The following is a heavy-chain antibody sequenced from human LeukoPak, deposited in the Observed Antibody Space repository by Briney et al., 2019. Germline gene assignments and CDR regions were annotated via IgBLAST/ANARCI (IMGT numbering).Heavy chain of an antibody. CDR1: GGSISSSSYY. D-gene: IGHD3-10*01. CDR3: ARAPRITMVRGVIGGPDYFDY. Sequence: SETLSLTCTVSGGSISSSSYYWGWIRQPPGKGLEWIGSIYYSGSTYYNPSLKSRVTISVDTSKNQFSPKLSSVTAADTAVYYCARAPRITMVRGVIGGPDYFDYWGQGTLVTVSS. J-gene: IGHJ4*02. CDR2: IYYSGST. V-gene: IGHV4-39*07.